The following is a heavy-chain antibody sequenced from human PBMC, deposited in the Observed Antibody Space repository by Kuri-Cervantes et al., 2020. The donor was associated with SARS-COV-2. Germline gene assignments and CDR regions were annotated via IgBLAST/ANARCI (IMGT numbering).Heavy chain of an antibody. CDR2: ISGSGGST. CDR1: RFTFRSYA. CDR3: ASRPPPGELGERRVSGMWSDAFDI. V-gene: IGHV3-23*01. D-gene: IGHD1-26*01. Sequence: VGSLRLSCAASRFTFRSYAMSWVRQAPGKGLEWVSPISGSGGSTYYADSVQGRFTISRDNAKNSLCLQMNSLRAEDTAVYYCASRPPPGELGERRVSGMWSDAFDIWGQGTMVTVSS. J-gene: IGHJ3*02.